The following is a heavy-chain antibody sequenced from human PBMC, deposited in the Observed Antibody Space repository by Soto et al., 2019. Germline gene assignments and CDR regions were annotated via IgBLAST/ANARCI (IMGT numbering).Heavy chain of an antibody. J-gene: IGHJ6*02. CDR2: IYYSGST. D-gene: IGHD4-17*01. CDR3: ASLPHYGDYSDYYYYGMDV. V-gene: IGHV4-31*03. Sequence: QVQLQESGPGLVKPSQTLSLTCTVSGGSISSGGYYWSWIRQHPGKGLEWIGYIYYSGSTYYNPSLKSRVTISVDTSKTQFSLKLSSVTAADTAVYYCASLPHYGDYSDYYYYGMDVWGQGTTVTVSS. CDR1: GGSISSGGYY.